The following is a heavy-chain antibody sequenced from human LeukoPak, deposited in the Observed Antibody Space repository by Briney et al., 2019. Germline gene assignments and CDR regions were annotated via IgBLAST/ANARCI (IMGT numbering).Heavy chain of an antibody. CDR3: ARVFRIAAAGDY. D-gene: IGHD6-13*01. CDR2: IKQDGSEK. V-gene: IGHV3-7*01. Sequence: PRGCLRLACAAFGVTFSSNGSRSGRQPPGKGMEWVANIKQDGSEKYYVDPVKGRFTISRDNAKNSLYLQMDSLRAEDKGVYYCARVFRIAAAGDYWGQGTLVTVSS. J-gene: IGHJ4*02. CDR1: GVTFSSNG.